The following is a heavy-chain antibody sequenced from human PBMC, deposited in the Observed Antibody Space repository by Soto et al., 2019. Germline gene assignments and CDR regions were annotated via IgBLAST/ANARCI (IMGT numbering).Heavy chain of an antibody. CDR1: GGSITSSSYY. D-gene: IGHD1-26*01. V-gene: IGHV4-39*07. Sequence: PSETLSLTCTVSGGSITSSSYYWGWIRQPPGKGLEWIGSIYYSGSTYYNPSLKSRVTISVDTSKNQFSLKLSSVTAADTALYYCARGEWELDYWGQGTLVTVSS. J-gene: IGHJ4*02. CDR2: IYYSGST. CDR3: ARGEWELDY.